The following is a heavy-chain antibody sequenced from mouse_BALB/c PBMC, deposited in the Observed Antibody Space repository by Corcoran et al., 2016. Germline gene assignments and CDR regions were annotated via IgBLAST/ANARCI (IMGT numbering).Heavy chain of an antibody. V-gene: IGHV14-3*02. Sequence: EVQLQQSGAELVKPGASVKLSCTASGFNLKDTYMNWVKQRPEQGREWIGRIDPANGNTKFDPKFQGKATMTADTSSNTVYLQLSSRTSEATAVYYCGRSLEGNYVFYWGQGTTLTVSS. CDR3: GRSLEGNYVFY. D-gene: IGHD2-1*01. CDR1: GFNLKDTY. CDR2: IDPANGNT. J-gene: IGHJ2*01.